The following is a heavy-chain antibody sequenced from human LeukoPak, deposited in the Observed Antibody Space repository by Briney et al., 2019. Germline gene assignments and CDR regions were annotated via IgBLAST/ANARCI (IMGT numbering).Heavy chain of an antibody. Sequence: GESLKIFRKGSGFSLNSYWISRVRQMPGKGPEWVGRIDPSDSYTIYSPSFQGHVTISADKSISTAYLQWSSLKASDTAMYYCARRTEGGSEDYWGQGTLVTVSS. D-gene: IGHD3-10*01. CDR2: IDPSDSYT. CDR3: ARRTEGGSEDY. V-gene: IGHV5-10-1*01. J-gene: IGHJ4*02. CDR1: GFSLNSYW.